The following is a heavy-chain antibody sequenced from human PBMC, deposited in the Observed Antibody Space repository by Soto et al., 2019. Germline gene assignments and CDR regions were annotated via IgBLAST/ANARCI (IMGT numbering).Heavy chain of an antibody. D-gene: IGHD6-13*01. V-gene: IGHV1-2*04. CDR2: INPNSGGT. Sequence: ASVKVSCKASGYTFTGYYMHWVRQAPGQGLEWMGWINPNSGGTNYAQKFQGWVTMTRDTSISTAYMELSRLRSDDTAVYYCARAKDTIAAAAYYYYYGMDVWGQGTTVTVSS. J-gene: IGHJ6*02. CDR3: ARAKDTIAAAAYYYYYGMDV. CDR1: GYTFTGYY.